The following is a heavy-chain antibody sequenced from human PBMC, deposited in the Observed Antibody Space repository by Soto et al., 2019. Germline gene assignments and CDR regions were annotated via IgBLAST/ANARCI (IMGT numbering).Heavy chain of an antibody. CDR3: ASWDSLGIAND. V-gene: IGHV3-23*01. D-gene: IGHD6-13*01. J-gene: IGHJ4*02. Sequence: EMQVLESGGDLVQPGGSLRLSCAASGFTFSSYAMSWVRQAPGKGLEWVSGISGSGGSTYYAESVKGRFTISRDNSKNTLYLEMNSLRAEDTAVYYCASWDSLGIANDWGQGTLVTVSS. CDR1: GFTFSSYA. CDR2: ISGSGGST.